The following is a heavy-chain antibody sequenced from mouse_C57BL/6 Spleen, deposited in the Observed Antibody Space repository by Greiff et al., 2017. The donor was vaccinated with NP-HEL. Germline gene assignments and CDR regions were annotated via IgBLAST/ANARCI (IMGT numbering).Heavy chain of an antibody. J-gene: IGHJ4*01. CDR2: ISSGSSTI. Sequence: EVNLVESGGGLVKPGGSLKLSCAASGFTLSDYGMHWVRQAPEKGLEWVAYISSGSSTIYYADTVKGRFTISRDNAKNTLFLQMTSLRSEDTAMYYCSRRWGYDYGSCSYAIDYSGPRTSVTVSS. V-gene: IGHV5-17*01. D-gene: IGHD1-1*01. CDR1: GFTLSDYG. CDR3: SRRWGYDYGSCSYAIDY.